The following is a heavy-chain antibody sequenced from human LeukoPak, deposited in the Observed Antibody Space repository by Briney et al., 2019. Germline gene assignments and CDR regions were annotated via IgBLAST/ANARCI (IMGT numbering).Heavy chain of an antibody. Sequence: GGSLRLSCAASGFTLSSYAMHWVRQAPGKGLEWVAVISYDGSSKYYADSVKGRFTISRDNSKNTLYLQMNSLRAEDTAVYYCAKVAYYYDSSGPSYAFDIWGQGTMVTVSS. V-gene: IGHV3-30*04. J-gene: IGHJ3*02. D-gene: IGHD3-22*01. CDR1: GFTLSSYA. CDR3: AKVAYYYDSSGPSYAFDI. CDR2: ISYDGSSK.